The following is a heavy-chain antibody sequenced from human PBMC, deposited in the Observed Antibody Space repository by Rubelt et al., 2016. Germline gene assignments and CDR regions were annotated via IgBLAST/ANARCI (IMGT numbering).Heavy chain of an antibody. J-gene: IGHJ3*02. Sequence: QLQLQESGPGLVKPSETLSLTCSVSGGSITSNNYHWGWIRQPPGKGLEWIGSIYYSGYIYYNPSLKSRVTISVDTSKNQFSLQLNSVTPEDTAVYYCARSVPRAFDIWGQGTMVTVSS. CDR2: IYYSGYI. CDR3: ARSVPRAFDI. V-gene: IGHV4-39*01. CDR1: GGSITSNNYH.